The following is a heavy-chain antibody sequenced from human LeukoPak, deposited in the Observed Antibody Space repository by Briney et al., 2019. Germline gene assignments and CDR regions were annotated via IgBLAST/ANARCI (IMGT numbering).Heavy chain of an antibody. CDR2: ISNNGGT. CDR3: VRDRGPNLHYYIDV. J-gene: IGHJ6*03. Sequence: SETLSLTCSVSGGSFNNDYWSWIRQTRGKGLEWIGYISNNGGTIYNPSSKTRVTISVDTSKNQFFLKLASVTAADTAVYFCVRDRGPNLHYYIDVWGKGTTVTVSS. D-gene: IGHD1-7*01. V-gene: IGHV4-59*01. CDR1: GGSFNNDY.